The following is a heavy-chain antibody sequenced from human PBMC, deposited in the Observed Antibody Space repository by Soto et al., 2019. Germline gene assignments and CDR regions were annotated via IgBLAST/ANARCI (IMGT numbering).Heavy chain of an antibody. Sequence: EVQLVESGGGLVKPGGSLRLSCAASGFTFSSYSMNWVRQAPGKGLEWVSSISSSSSYIYYADSVKGRFTISRDNAKNSLYLQMNSLRAEDTAVYYCARGDYDILTGWFDPWGQGTLVTVSS. CDR3: ARGDYDILTGWFDP. CDR1: GFTFSSYS. J-gene: IGHJ5*02. D-gene: IGHD3-9*01. CDR2: ISSSSSYI. V-gene: IGHV3-21*01.